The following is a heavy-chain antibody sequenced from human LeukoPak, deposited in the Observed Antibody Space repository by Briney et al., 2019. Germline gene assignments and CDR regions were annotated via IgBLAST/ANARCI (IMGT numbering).Heavy chain of an antibody. D-gene: IGHD3-16*01. CDR2: IYYSGST. J-gene: IGHJ6*03. CDR3: AREVTSNYYYYYMDV. Sequence: SETLSLTCTVSDGSISSYYWSWIRQSPGKGLEWIGNIYYSGSTNYNPSLKSRVTISVDTSKNQFSLKLSSVTAADTAVYYYAREVTSNYYYYYMDVWGKGTTVTVSS. V-gene: IGHV4-59*01. CDR1: DGSISSYY.